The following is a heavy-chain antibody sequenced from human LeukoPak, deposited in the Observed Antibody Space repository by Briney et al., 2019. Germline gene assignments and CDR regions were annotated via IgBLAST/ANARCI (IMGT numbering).Heavy chain of an antibody. CDR2: ISSSSSYI. D-gene: IGHD3-16*01. Sequence: GGSLRLSCAASGFTFSSYSMNWVRQAPGKGLEWVSSISSSSSYIYYADSVKGRFTISRDNAKNSLYLQMNSLRAEDTAVYYCARVRVYDYVWGSHYDYWGQGTLVTVSS. V-gene: IGHV3-21*01. J-gene: IGHJ4*02. CDR3: ARVRVYDYVWGSHYDY. CDR1: GFTFSSYS.